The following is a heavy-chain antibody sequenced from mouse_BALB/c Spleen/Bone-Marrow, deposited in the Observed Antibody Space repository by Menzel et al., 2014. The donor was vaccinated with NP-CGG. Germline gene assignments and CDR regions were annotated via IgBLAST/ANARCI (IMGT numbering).Heavy chain of an antibody. Sequence: QVQLVESGAELVRPGVSVKISCKGSGYTFTDYAVHWVKQSHTKSLEWIGLISSYYGDATYNQKFKGKATMTVDKSSSTAFLELARLTSEDSAIYYCARSGKVRNAMDYWGQGTSVTVSS. D-gene: IGHD2-14*01. CDR1: GYTFTDYA. J-gene: IGHJ4*01. V-gene: IGHV1-67*01. CDR2: ISSYYGDA. CDR3: ARSGKVRNAMDY.